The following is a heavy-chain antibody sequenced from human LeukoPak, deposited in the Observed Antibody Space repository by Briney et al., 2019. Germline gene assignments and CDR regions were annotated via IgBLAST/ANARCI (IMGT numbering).Heavy chain of an antibody. J-gene: IGHJ5*02. V-gene: IGHV3-66*02. CDR1: GFTVSSNY. D-gene: IGHD4-11*01. CDR3: AISNSPYNWFDP. CDR2: IYSGGST. Sequence: GGSLRLSCAASGFTVSSNYMSWVRQAPGKGLEWVSVIYSGGSTYYADSVKGRFTISRDNSKNTLYLQMNSLRAEDTAVYYCAISNSPYNWFDPWGQGTLVTVSS.